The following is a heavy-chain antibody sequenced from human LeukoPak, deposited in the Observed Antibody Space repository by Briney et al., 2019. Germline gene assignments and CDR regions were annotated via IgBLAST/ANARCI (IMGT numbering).Heavy chain of an antibody. Sequence: SETLSLTCTVSGGSISSYYWSWIRQPPGGGLEWIGYIYYSGSTNYNPSLKSRVTISVDTSKNQFSLKLSSVTAADTAVYYCARGYCSSTSCYRQVGYWGQGTLVTVSS. CDR2: IYYSGST. D-gene: IGHD2-2*02. CDR1: GGSISSYY. V-gene: IGHV4-59*01. CDR3: ARGYCSSTSCYRQVGY. J-gene: IGHJ4*02.